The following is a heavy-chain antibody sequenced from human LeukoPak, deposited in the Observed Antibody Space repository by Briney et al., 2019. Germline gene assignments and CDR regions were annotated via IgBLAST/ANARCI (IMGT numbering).Heavy chain of an antibody. CDR1: GGTFSSYA. Sequence: GSSVKVSCKASGGTFSSYAISWVRQAPGQGLEWMGRIIPIFGKANYAQKFQGRVTITADKSTSTAYMELSSLRSEDTAAYYCAREVVTTNRNWFDPWGQGTLVTVSS. D-gene: IGHD4-11*01. CDR2: IIPIFGKA. J-gene: IGHJ5*02. CDR3: AREVVTTNRNWFDP. V-gene: IGHV1-69*04.